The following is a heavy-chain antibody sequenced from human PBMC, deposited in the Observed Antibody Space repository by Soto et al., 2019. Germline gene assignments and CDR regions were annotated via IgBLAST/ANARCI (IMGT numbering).Heavy chain of an antibody. J-gene: IGHJ6*02. CDR1: GGSISSSNW. D-gene: IGHD3-3*01. Sequence: SETLSLTCAVSGGSISSSNWWSWVRQPPGKGLEWIGEIYHSGSTNYNPSLKSRVTISVDKSKNQFSLKLSSVTAAGTAVYYCARESAFGVVIDLYGMDVWGQGTTVTVSS. CDR3: ARESAFGVVIDLYGMDV. CDR2: IYHSGST. V-gene: IGHV4-4*02.